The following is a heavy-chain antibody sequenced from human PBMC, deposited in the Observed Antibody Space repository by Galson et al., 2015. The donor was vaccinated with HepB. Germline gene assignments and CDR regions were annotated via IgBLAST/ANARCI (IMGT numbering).Heavy chain of an antibody. J-gene: IGHJ6*02. Sequence: SLRLSCAASGFTFTNSWMHWVRQAPGKGLEWVALISYDGSYKYYVDSVKGRFTISRDNSKNTVYLQMNSLRAEDTAVYYCAKDQVVTGSLYFFYGMDVWGQGTTVTVSS. CDR1: GFTFTNSW. CDR3: AKDQVVTGSLYFFYGMDV. D-gene: IGHD2-21*02. V-gene: IGHV3-30*18. CDR2: ISYDGSYK.